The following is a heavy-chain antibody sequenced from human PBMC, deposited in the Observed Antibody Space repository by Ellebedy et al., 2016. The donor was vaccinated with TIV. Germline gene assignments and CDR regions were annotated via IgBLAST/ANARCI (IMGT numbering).Heavy chain of an antibody. D-gene: IGHD6-13*01. J-gene: IGHJ4*02. CDR1: GFTFSSYA. CDR2: ISSNGGST. V-gene: IGHV3-64*04. Sequence: GESLKISCAASGFTFSSYAMHWVRQAPGKGLEYVSAISSNGGSTYYADSVKGRFTISRDNSKNSLYLQMNSLRAEDTAVYYCASDLPGISSSWYDTVPNYWGQGTLVTVSS. CDR3: ASDLPGISSSWYDTVPNY.